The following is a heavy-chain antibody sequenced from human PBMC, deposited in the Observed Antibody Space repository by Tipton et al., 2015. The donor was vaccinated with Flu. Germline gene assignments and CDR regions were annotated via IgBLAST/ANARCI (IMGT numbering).Heavy chain of an antibody. V-gene: IGHV5-51*01. Sequence: QLVQSGAEVKKPGESLKISCKCSGYTFGTYWIGWVRQMPGRGLEWMGLVYPADSDTRYSPSFQGQVTISVDRFLTTAFLQWSSRKASDSALYYCARLEGGWRKRGPKFSFDPWGQGTLVTVS. CDR1: GYTFGTYW. J-gene: IGHJ5*02. D-gene: IGHD3-9*01. CDR2: VYPADSDT. CDR3: ARLEGGWRKRGPKFSFDP.